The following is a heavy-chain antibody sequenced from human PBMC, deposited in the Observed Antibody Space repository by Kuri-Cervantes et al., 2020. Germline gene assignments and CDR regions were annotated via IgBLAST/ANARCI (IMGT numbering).Heavy chain of an antibody. J-gene: IGHJ4*02. D-gene: IGHD5-24*01. CDR2: IYHSGST. CDR3: ARQTGGRWLQFYYFDY. CDR1: GGSISSGGYS. V-gene: IGHV4-30-2*01. Sequence: LRLSCAVSGGSISSGGYSWSWIRQPPGKGLEWIGYIYHSGSTYYNPSLKSRVTISVDRSKNQFSLKLSSVTAADTAVYYCARQTGGRWLQFYYFDYWGQGTLVTVSS.